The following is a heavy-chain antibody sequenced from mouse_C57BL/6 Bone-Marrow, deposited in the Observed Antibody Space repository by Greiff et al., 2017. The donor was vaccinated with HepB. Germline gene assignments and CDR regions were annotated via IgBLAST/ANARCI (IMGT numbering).Heavy chain of an antibody. CDR2: INPNNGGT. J-gene: IGHJ1*03. D-gene: IGHD1-1*01. V-gene: IGHV1-18*01. Sequence: EVQLQQSGPELVKPGASVKIPCKASGYTFTDYNMDWVKQSHGKSLEWIGDINPNNGGTIYNQKFKGKATLTVDKSSSTAYMELRSLTSEDTAVYYCARWAYYYGSSHWYFDVWGTGTTVTVSS. CDR1: GYTFTDYN. CDR3: ARWAYYYGSSHWYFDV.